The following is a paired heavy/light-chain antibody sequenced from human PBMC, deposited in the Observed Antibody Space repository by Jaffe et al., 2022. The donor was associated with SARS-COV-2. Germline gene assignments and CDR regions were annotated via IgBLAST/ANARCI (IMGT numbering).Light chain of an antibody. CDR2: KVS. CDR1: QSLVYSDGNTY. CDR3: MQGTHWPLT. J-gene: IGKJ4*01. V-gene: IGKV2-30*01. Sequence: DVVMTQSPLSLPVTLGQPASISCKSSQSLVYSDGNTYLNWFQQRPGQSPRRLIYKVSNRDSGVPDRFSGSGSGTDFTLKISRVEAEDVGVYYCMQGTHWPLTFGGGTKVEIK.
Heavy chain of an antibody. CDR3: ARDTRALSRPMPILGPDY. V-gene: IGHV3-30-3*01. D-gene: IGHD2-2*01. J-gene: IGHJ4*02. CDR2: ISYDEIIT. Sequence: QVQLVESGGGVVQPGRSLRLSCAASGFSFSSYAMHWVRQAPGKGLEWVAIISYDEIITYYADSVKGRFTISRDNSRNTLDLQMNSLKDEDTAVYYCARDTRALSRPMPILGPDYWGQGTLVTVSS. CDR1: GFSFSSYA.